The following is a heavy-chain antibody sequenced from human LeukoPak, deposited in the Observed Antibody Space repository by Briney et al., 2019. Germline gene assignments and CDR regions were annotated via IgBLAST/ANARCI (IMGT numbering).Heavy chain of an antibody. CDR3: AREGVTVEGLVWFDP. CDR2: IYYSGST. D-gene: IGHD3/OR15-3a*01. Sequence: SETLSLTCTVSGGSISSGGYYWSWIRQHPGKGLEWIGYIYYSGSTYYNPSLKSQVTISVDTSKNQFSLKLSSVTAADTAVHYCAREGVTVEGLVWFDPWGQGTLVTVSS. CDR1: GGSISSGGYY. J-gene: IGHJ5*02. V-gene: IGHV4-31*01.